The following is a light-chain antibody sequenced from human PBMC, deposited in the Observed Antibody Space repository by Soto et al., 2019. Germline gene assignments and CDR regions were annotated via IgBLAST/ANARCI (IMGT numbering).Light chain of an antibody. CDR1: QSVASSY. Sequence: EIVLTQSPGTLSLSPGERATLSCRASQSVASSYLAWYQQKPGQAPRLLIYGVSSRATGTPDRFIGSGSGTDFTLTISRLEPEDFVVCYCQQYGSPSTFGQGTKVEMK. CDR2: GVS. J-gene: IGKJ1*01. V-gene: IGKV3-20*01. CDR3: QQYGSPST.